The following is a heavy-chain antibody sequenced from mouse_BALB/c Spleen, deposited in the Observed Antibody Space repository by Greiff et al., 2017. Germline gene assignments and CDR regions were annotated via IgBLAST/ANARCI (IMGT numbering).Heavy chain of an antibody. Sequence: VQRVESGPGLVQPSQSLSITCTVSGFSLTSYGVHWVRQSPGKGLEWLGVIWSGGSTDYNAAFISRLSISKDNSKSQVFFKMNSLQANDTAIYYCARGAYDYGWFAYWGQGTLVTVSA. V-gene: IGHV2-2*02. D-gene: IGHD2-4*01. CDR3: ARGAYDYGWFAY. CDR2: IWSGGST. CDR1: GFSLTSYG. J-gene: IGHJ3*01.